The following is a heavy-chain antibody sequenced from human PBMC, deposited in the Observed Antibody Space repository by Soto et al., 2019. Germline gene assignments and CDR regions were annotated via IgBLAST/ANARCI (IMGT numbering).Heavy chain of an antibody. D-gene: IGHD6-13*01. CDR3: ARSLYSGIYCDY. J-gene: IGHJ4*02. CDR2: INGDGSVT. Sequence: EVQLVESGGGLIQPGGSLRLSCAASGFTFRGYWMHWVRQVPGKGLEWVLRINGDGSVTQCADSVKGRFTISRDNGNNTLHLPMDSLRAEDTAVYYCARSLYSGIYCDYWGQGVLVTVSS. CDR1: GFTFRGYW. V-gene: IGHV3-74*03.